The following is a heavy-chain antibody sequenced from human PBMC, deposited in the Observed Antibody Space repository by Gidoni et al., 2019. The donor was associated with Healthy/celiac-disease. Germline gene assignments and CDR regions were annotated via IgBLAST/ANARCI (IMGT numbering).Heavy chain of an antibody. CDR1: GGTFSSYA. Sequence: QVQLVQSGAEVKKPGSSVKVSCKASGGTFSSYAISWVRQAPGQGLEWMGGIIPIFGPANYAQKFQGRVTITADESTSTAYMELSSLRSEDTAVYYCASQAGNIVVVPAAIPYYYYGMDVWGQGTTVTVSS. CDR2: IIPIFGPA. D-gene: IGHD2-2*01. J-gene: IGHJ6*02. V-gene: IGHV1-69*01. CDR3: ASQAGNIVVVPAAIPYYYYGMDV.